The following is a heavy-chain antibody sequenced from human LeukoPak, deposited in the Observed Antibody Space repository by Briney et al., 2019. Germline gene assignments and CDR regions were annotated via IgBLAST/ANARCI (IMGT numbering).Heavy chain of an antibody. CDR1: GGSVSSSLYY. CDR2: IYPGGST. V-gene: IGHV4-39*01. CDR3: ARHEYGDPFDY. D-gene: IGHD4/OR15-4a*01. Sequence: SETLSLTCTVSGGSVSSSLYYWGWVRQPPGKRLAWVGSIYPGGSTRYNALFRSRLSLSIDTAKNQFSLRLTSVTAADTAVYYCARHEYGDPFDYWGQGTLVTVSP. J-gene: IGHJ4*02.